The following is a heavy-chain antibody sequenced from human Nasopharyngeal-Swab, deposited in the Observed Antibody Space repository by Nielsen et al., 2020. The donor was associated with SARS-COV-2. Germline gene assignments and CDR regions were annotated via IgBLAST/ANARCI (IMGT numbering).Heavy chain of an antibody. Sequence: GESLKISCAASGFTFSNAWMSWVRQAPGKGLEWVGRIKSKTDGGTTDYAAPVKGRFTISRDDSKNTLYLQMNSLRAEDTAVYYCAKPRDGGYGSPFDYWGQGTLVTVSS. D-gene: IGHD3-10*01. J-gene: IGHJ4*02. CDR3: AKPRDGGYGSPFDY. V-gene: IGHV3-15*01. CDR1: GFTFSNAW. CDR2: IKSKTDGGTT.